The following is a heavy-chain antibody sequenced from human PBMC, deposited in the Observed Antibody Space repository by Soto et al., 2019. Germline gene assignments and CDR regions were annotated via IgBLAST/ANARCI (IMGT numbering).Heavy chain of an antibody. Sequence: GGSLRLSCAASGFTVSSNYMSWVRQAPGKGLEWVSVIYSGGSTYYADSVKGRFTISRDNSKNTLYLQMNSLRAEDTAVYYCARATGYSSSDYYGMDVWGQGTTVTVSS. CDR1: GFTVSSNY. CDR3: ARATGYSSSDYYGMDV. D-gene: IGHD6-6*01. V-gene: IGHV3-66*01. CDR2: IYSGGST. J-gene: IGHJ6*02.